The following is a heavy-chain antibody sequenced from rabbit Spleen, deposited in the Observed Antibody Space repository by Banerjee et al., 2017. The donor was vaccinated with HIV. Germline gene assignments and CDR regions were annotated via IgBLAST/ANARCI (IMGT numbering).Heavy chain of an antibody. CDR1: GVSFSSNHY. Sequence: QSLEESGGGLVKPGASLTLTCTASGVSFSSNHYMCWVRQAPGKGLEWIACIYAGSSGGTYSATWAKGRFTISKASSTTVTLQMTSLTAADTATYFCARDSSGGGSYEDLTLWGQGTLVTVS. CDR2: IYAGSSGGT. J-gene: IGHJ3*01. CDR3: ARDSSGGGSYEDLTL. V-gene: IGHV1S40*01. D-gene: IGHD1-1*01.